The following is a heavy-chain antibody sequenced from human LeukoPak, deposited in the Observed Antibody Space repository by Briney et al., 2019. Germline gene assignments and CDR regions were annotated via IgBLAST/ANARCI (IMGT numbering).Heavy chain of an antibody. J-gene: IGHJ6*03. D-gene: IGHD5-18*01. Sequence: ASVKVSCKASGYTFTGYYMHWVRQAPGQGLEWMGWINPNSGGTNYAQKFQGRVTMTRDTSISTAYMELSRLRSDDTAVYYCARRGFGSYGSVYYYYYYMDVWGKGTTVTVS. CDR3: ARRGFGSYGSVYYYYYYMDV. CDR2: INPNSGGT. CDR1: GYTFTGYY. V-gene: IGHV1-2*02.